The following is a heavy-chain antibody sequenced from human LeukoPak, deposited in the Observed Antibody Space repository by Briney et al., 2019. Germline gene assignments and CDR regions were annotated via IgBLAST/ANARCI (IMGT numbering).Heavy chain of an antibody. Sequence: GESLKISCEVSGFTFTSSWIGWVRQMPGKGLEWMGIIYPGDSDTRYRPSFQGQVTISADKSISTAYLQWSSLKASDTAMYYCARLGSCRGGSCTAFDIWGQGTVVTVSS. D-gene: IGHD2-15*01. CDR3: ARLGSCRGGSCTAFDI. CDR2: IYPGDSDT. V-gene: IGHV5-51*01. J-gene: IGHJ3*02. CDR1: GFTFTSSW.